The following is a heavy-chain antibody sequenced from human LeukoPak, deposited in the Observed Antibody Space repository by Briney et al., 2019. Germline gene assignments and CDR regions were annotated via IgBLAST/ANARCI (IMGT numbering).Heavy chain of an antibody. CDR2: ISWNSGSI. Sequence: GGSLRLSCAASGFTFDDYAMHWVRPAPGKGLEWVSGISWNSGSIGYADSVKGRFIISRDNAKNSLYLQMNSLRAEDTALYYCAKDVQGTYGSGSYYSHWGQGTLVTVSS. V-gene: IGHV3-9*01. CDR1: GFTFDDYA. CDR3: AKDVQGTYGSGSYYSH. D-gene: IGHD3-10*01. J-gene: IGHJ4*02.